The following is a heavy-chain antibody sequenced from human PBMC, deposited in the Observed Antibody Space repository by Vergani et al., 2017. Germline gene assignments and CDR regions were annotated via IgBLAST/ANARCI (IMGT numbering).Heavy chain of an antibody. CDR2: ISYDGSNK. J-gene: IGHJ3*02. CDR1: GFTFSSYA. CDR3: ARIVGATNDAFDI. D-gene: IGHD1-26*01. V-gene: IGHV3-30*01. Sequence: QVQLVESGGGVVQPGRSLRLSCAASGFTFSSYAMHWVRQAQGKGLEWVAVISYDGSNKYYADSVKGRFTISSDNSKNTLYLQMNSLRAEDTAVYYCARIVGATNDAFDIWGQGTMVTVSS.